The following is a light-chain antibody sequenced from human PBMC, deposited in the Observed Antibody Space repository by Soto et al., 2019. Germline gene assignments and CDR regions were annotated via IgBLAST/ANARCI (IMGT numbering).Light chain of an antibody. V-gene: IGLV2-14*01. CDR1: SSDVGGNNY. CDR2: EVS. Sequence: QSALTQPASVSGSPGQSITISRTGTSSDVGGNNYVSWYQQHPGKAPKLMIYEVSNRPSGVSNRFSGSKSGNTASLTISGLQAEDEADYYRSSYTSSSTYVFGTGTKVTVL. J-gene: IGLJ1*01. CDR3: SSYTSSSTYV.